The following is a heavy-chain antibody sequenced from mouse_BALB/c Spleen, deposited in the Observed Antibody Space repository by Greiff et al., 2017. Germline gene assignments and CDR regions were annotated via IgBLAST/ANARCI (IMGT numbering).Heavy chain of an antibody. CDR1: GFNIKDTY. CDR3: ARRITTAYYFDY. D-gene: IGHD2-4*01. Sequence: EVKLQESGAELVKPGASVKLSCTASGFNIKDTYMHWVKQRPEQGLEWIGRIDPANGNTKYDPKFQGKATITADTSSNTAYLQLSSLTSEDTAVYYCARRITTAYYFDYWGQGTTLTVSS. V-gene: IGHV14-3*02. CDR2: IDPANGNT. J-gene: IGHJ2*01.